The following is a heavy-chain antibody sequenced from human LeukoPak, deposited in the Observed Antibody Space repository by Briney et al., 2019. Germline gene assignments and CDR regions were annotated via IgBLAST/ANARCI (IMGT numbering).Heavy chain of an antibody. J-gene: IGHJ4*02. CDR1: GFTFSSYA. D-gene: IGHD4-11*01. Sequence: GGSLRLSCAASGFTFSSYAMSWVRQAPGKGLEWVSAISGSGGSTYYADSVKGRFTISRDNSKNTLYLQMNSLRAEDTAVYYCARYDYSNYVKYWGQGTLVTVSS. CDR2: ISGSGGST. CDR3: ARYDYSNYVKY. V-gene: IGHV3-23*01.